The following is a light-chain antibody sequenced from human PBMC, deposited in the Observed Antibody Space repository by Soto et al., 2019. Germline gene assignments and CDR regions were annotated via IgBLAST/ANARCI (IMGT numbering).Light chain of an antibody. CDR2: DTS. J-gene: IGKJ4*01. Sequence: PGEGATLSCRASQGIGDTLAWYQHKPGQTPRLLIYDTSTRATGVQTRFSGSRSGAEFTLTINSLQSEDFAVYYCQPYNNWPLTFGQGTKVDIK. CDR1: QGIGDT. V-gene: IGKV3-15*01. CDR3: QPYNNWPLT.